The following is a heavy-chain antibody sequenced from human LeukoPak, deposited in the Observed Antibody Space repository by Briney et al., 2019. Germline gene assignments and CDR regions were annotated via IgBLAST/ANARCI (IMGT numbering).Heavy chain of an antibody. CDR3: AKGVEHYYDSSGYY. D-gene: IGHD3-22*01. Sequence: GGSLRLSCAASGFTLDDYGMSWVRQAPGKGLEWVSAISGSGGSTYYADSVKGRFTISRDNSKNTLYLQMDSLRAEDTAVYYCAKGVEHYYDSSGYYWGQGTLVTVSS. V-gene: IGHV3-23*01. J-gene: IGHJ4*02. CDR1: GFTLDDYG. CDR2: ISGSGGST.